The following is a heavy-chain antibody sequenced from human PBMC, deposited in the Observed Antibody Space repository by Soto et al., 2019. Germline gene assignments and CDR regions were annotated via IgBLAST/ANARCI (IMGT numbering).Heavy chain of an antibody. CDR2: IWYDGSNK. J-gene: IGHJ4*02. Sequence: PGGSLRLSCAASGFTFSSYGMHWVRQAPGKGLEWVAVIWYDGSNKYYADSVKGRFTISRDNSKNTLYLQMNSLRAEDTAVYYCARGDCSSTSCYEFRYWGQGTLVTVSS. V-gene: IGHV3-33*01. CDR1: GFTFSSYG. D-gene: IGHD2-2*01. CDR3: ARGDCSSTSCYEFRY.